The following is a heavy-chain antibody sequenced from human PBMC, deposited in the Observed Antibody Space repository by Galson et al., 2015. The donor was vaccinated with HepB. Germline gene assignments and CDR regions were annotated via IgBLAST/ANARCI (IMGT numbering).Heavy chain of an antibody. CDR2: IKQDGSEK. J-gene: IGHJ4*02. V-gene: IGHV3-7*03. CDR1: GFTFSSYW. CDR3: ARDSGDQTSEGIFDY. Sequence: SLRLSCAASGFTFSSYWMSWVRQAPGKGLEWVANIKQDGSEKYYVDSVKGRFTISRDNAKNSLYLQMNSLRAEDTAVYYCARDSGDQTSEGIFDYWGQGTLVTVSS. D-gene: IGHD5-24*01.